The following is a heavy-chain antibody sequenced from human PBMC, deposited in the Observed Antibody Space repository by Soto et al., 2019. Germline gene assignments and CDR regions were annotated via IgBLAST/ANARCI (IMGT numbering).Heavy chain of an antibody. Sequence: QVQLQESGPGLVKPSGTLSLTCAVSGGSISSSNWWSWVRQPPGKGLEWIGEIYHSGSTNYNPSLERRVTISVDKSKNQVSVKLSSVTAADTAVSYCARVLGNDAFDIWGQGTMVTVSS. CDR1: GGSISSSNW. V-gene: IGHV4-4*02. J-gene: IGHJ3*02. CDR3: ARVLGNDAFDI. D-gene: IGHD3-3*02. CDR2: IYHSGST.